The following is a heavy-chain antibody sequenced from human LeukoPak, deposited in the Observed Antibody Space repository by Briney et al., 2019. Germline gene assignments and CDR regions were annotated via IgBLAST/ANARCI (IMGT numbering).Heavy chain of an antibody. V-gene: IGHV3-48*04. CDR2: ITGGSTTI. CDR1: GFTFRSYN. CDR3: ARGTMFPYYFDY. Sequence: GGSLRLSCAASGFTFRSYNMNWVRQAPGKGLEWVSYITGGSTTIYYADSLKGRFTISRDNAKNSLYLQMNSLRAEDTAVYYCARGTMFPYYFDYWGQGTLVTVSS. J-gene: IGHJ4*02. D-gene: IGHD3-10*02.